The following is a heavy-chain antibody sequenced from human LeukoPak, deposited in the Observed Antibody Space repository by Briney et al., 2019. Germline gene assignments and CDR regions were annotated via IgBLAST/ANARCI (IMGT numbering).Heavy chain of an antibody. D-gene: IGHD3-16*01. CDR3: AKGSTAWGTEYFPH. Sequence: GGSLRLSCAASGFTFSSYEMNWVRQAPGKGLEWVSYISSSGSIIYYADSVKGRFTISRDNAKNSLYLQMNSLRDEDTAVYYCAKGSTAWGTEYFPHWGQGTLVSVSS. CDR2: ISSSGSII. V-gene: IGHV3-48*03. J-gene: IGHJ1*01. CDR1: GFTFSSYE.